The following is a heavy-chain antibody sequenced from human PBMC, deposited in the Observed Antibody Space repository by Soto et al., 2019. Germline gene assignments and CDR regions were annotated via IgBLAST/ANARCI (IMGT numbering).Heavy chain of an antibody. D-gene: IGHD2-15*01. Sequence: SETLSLTCTVSGGSISSGGYYWSWIRQHPGKGLEWIGYIYYSGSTYYNPSLKSRVTISVNTSKNQFSLKLSSVTAADTAVYYCARSVVAATGRPAFEIWGQGTMVTVSS. J-gene: IGHJ3*02. CDR2: IYYSGST. CDR1: GGSISSGGYY. CDR3: ARSVVAATGRPAFEI. V-gene: IGHV4-31*03.